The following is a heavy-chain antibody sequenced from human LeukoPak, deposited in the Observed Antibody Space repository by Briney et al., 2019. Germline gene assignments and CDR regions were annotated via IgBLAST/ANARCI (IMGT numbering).Heavy chain of an antibody. Sequence: SETLSLTCTVSDGAIAGYSWSWIRQPPGKGLEWIGYIYYSGDTNYNPSLQSRVTVSVDTSKNQFSLKLSSVTAADTAVYYCASLEMATVYFDYWGQGTLVTVSS. D-gene: IGHD5-24*01. J-gene: IGHJ4*02. CDR1: DGAIAGYS. V-gene: IGHV4-59*01. CDR2: IYYSGDT. CDR3: ASLEMATVYFDY.